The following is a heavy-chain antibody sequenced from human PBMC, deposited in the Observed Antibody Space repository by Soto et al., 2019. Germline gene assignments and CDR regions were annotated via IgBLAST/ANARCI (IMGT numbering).Heavy chain of an antibody. D-gene: IGHD3-22*01. CDR1: GFTFDDYA. CDR2: ISWNSGSI. V-gene: IGHV3-9*01. Sequence: EVQLVESGGGLVQPGRSLRLSCAASGFTFDDYAMHWVRQAPGKGLEWVSGISWNSGSIGYADSVKGRFTIYRDNAKNYLYLQMNSLRAEDTALYYCAKENYDSSGYYFSYFDYWGQGTLVTVSS. CDR3: AKENYDSSGYYFSYFDY. J-gene: IGHJ4*02.